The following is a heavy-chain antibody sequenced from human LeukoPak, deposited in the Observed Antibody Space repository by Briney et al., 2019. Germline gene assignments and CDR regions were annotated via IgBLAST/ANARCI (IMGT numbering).Heavy chain of an antibody. Sequence: ASVKVSCKASGYTFTSYGISWVRQAPGQGLEWMGRISAYNGNTNYAQKLQGRVTMTTDTSTSTAYMELRSLRSDDTAVYYCARASVYYDFWSGYYTGDYWGQGTLVTVSS. CDR3: ARASVYYDFWSGYYTGDY. D-gene: IGHD3-3*01. CDR1: GYTFTSYG. CDR2: ISAYNGNT. V-gene: IGHV1-18*01. J-gene: IGHJ4*02.